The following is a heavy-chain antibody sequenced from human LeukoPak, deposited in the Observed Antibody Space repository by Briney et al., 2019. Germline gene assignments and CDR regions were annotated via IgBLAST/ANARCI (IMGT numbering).Heavy chain of an antibody. J-gene: IGHJ1*01. D-gene: IGHD2-2*01. CDR3: AREPWGYCSTNSCPFQH. CDR1: GFAVSNNY. V-gene: IGHV3-66*01. Sequence: AGSLRLSCAASGFAVSNNYMSWVRQAPGKGLEWVSVIYNDARTHYADSVKGRFTISRDNSKNTLYLQMNSLRAEDTAVYYCAREPWGYCSTNSCPFQHWGQGTLVTVSS. CDR2: IYNDART.